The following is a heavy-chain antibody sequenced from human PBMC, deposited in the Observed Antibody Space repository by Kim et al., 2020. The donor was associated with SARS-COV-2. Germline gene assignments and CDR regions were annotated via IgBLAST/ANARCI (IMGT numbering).Heavy chain of an antibody. CDR3: ALQRIFGAPFDY. J-gene: IGHJ4*02. CDR2: ISDSGGST. Sequence: GGSLRLSCAASGYTFSILAMSWVRQAPGKGLEWVSGISDSGGSTYYLDSVKGRFTISRDKSKNMLYLEMNSLRAEDTAIYYCALQRIFGAPFDYWGQGTLVTVSS. CDR1: GYTFSILA. D-gene: IGHD2-15*01. V-gene: IGHV3-23*01.